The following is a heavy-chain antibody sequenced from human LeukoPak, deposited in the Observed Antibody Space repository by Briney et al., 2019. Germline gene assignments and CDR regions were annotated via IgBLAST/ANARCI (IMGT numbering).Heavy chain of an antibody. Sequence: SETLSLTCTVSGGSISSGGYYWSWIRQHPGKGLEWIGYIYYSGSTYYNPSLKSRDTISVDTSKNQFSLKLSSVTAADTAVYYCARENLALYGSGSVWGQGTLVTVSS. CDR3: ARENLALYGSGSV. D-gene: IGHD3-10*01. CDR1: GGSISSGGYY. CDR2: IYYSGST. V-gene: IGHV4-31*03. J-gene: IGHJ4*02.